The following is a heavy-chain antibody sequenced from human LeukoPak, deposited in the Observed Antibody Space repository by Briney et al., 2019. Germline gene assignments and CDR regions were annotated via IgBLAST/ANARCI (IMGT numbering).Heavy chain of an antibody. CDR1: GGSFSGYY. V-gene: IGHV4-59*01. CDR3: ARDKEDYYDSSGYYSGFDY. D-gene: IGHD3-22*01. J-gene: IGHJ4*02. CDR2: IYYSGST. Sequence: SETLSLTCAVYGGSFSGYYWSWIRQPPGKGLEWIGYIYYSGSTNYNPSLKSRVTISVDTSKNQFSLKLSSVTAADTAVYYCARDKEDYYDSSGYYSGFDYWGQGTLVTVSS.